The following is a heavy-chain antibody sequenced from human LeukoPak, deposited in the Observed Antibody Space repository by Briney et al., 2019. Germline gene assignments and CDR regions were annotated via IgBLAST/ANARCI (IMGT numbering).Heavy chain of an antibody. CDR3: ARADDSSGNYYYYYYMDV. CDR1: GFTFDDYG. D-gene: IGHD3-22*01. J-gene: IGHJ6*03. Sequence: QPGGSLRLSCAASGFTFDDYGMSWVRQAPGKGLEWVSGINWNGGSTGYADSVKGRFTISRDNDKNSLYLQMNSLRAEDTALYYCARADDSSGNYYYYYYMDVWGKGTTVTVSS. CDR2: INWNGGST. V-gene: IGHV3-20*04.